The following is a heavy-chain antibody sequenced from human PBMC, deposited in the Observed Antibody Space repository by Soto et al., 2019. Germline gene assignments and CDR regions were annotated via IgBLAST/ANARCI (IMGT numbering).Heavy chain of an antibody. CDR2: ISSSGSTI. CDR3: AVWSSGYFLPYYYYGMDV. V-gene: IGHV3-48*03. CDR1: GFTFSSYE. Sequence: VGSLRLSCAASGFTFSSYEMNWVRQAPGKGLEWVSYISSSGSTIYYADSVKGRFTISRDNAKNSLYLQMNSLRAEDTAVYYCAVWSSGYFLPYYYYGMDVWGQGTTVTVSS. J-gene: IGHJ6*02. D-gene: IGHD3-22*01.